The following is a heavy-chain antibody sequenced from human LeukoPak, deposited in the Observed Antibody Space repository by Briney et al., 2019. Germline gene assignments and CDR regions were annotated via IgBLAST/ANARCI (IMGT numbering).Heavy chain of an antibody. D-gene: IGHD6-13*01. Sequence: GASVKVSCKASGYTFTGYFMHWVRQAPGQGLEWMGWINPNSGGTNYAQKFQGRVTMTRDTSISTAYMELSRLRSDDTAVYYCATPYSGSGIAAADMGYWGQGTLVTVSS. V-gene: IGHV1-2*02. CDR2: INPNSGGT. CDR3: ATPYSGSGIAAADMGY. CDR1: GYTFTGYF. J-gene: IGHJ4*02.